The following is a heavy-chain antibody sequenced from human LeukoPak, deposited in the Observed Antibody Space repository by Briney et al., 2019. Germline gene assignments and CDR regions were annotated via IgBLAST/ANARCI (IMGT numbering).Heavy chain of an antibody. Sequence: ASVKVSCKASGGTFSSYAISWVRQAPGQGLEWMGWISAYNGNTNYAQKLQGRVTMTTDTSTSTAYMELRSLRSDDTAVYYCARDLPGRVTFDYWGQGTLVTVSS. CDR3: ARDLPGRVTFDY. V-gene: IGHV1-18*01. J-gene: IGHJ4*02. CDR1: GGTFSSYA. CDR2: ISAYNGNT. D-gene: IGHD5/OR15-5a*01.